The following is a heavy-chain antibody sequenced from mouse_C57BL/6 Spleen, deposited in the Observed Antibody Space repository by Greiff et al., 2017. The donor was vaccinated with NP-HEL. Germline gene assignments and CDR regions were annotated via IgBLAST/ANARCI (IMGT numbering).Heavy chain of an antibody. J-gene: IGHJ1*03. CDR3: ARPYSNYWYFDV. CDR2: INPNNGGT. CDR1: GYTFTDYY. D-gene: IGHD2-5*01. Sequence: VQLQQSGPELVKPGASVKISCKASGYTFTDYYMNWVKQSHGKSLEWIGDINPNNGGTSYNQKFKGKATLTVDKSSSTAYMELRSLTSEDSAVYYCARPYSNYWYFDVWGTGTTVTVSS. V-gene: IGHV1-26*01.